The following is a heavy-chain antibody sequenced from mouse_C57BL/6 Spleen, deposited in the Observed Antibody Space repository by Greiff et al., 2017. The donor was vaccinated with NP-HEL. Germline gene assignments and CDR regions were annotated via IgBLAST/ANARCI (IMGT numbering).Heavy chain of an antibody. CDR3: ARPDYYGSSYAWFAY. CDR2: IIPSNGGT. J-gene: IGHJ3*01. Sequence: QVQLQQPGTELVKPGASVKLSCKASGYTFTSYWMHWVKQRPGQGLEWIGNIIPSNGGTNYNEKFKSKATLTVDKSSSTAYMQLSSLTSEDSAVYYCARPDYYGSSYAWFAYWGQGTLVTVSA. D-gene: IGHD1-1*01. CDR1: GYTFTSYW. V-gene: IGHV1-53*01.